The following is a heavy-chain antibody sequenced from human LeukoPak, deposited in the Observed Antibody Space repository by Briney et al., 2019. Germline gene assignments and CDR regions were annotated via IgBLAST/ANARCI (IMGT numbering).Heavy chain of an antibody. CDR3: ARDDGTRGAFDI. CDR2: ISANNGNR. Sequence: ASVKVSCKASGYTFTYYGISWVRQAPGQGLEWMGWISANNGNRNYALKLQGRVTMTTDTSTSTAYMELGSLRSDDTAVYYCARDDGTRGAFDIWGQGTMVTVSS. D-gene: IGHD1-1*01. CDR1: GYTFTYYG. V-gene: IGHV1-18*01. J-gene: IGHJ3*02.